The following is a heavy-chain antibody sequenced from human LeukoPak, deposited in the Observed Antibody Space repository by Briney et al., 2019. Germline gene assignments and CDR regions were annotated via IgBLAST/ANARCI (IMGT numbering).Heavy chain of an antibody. J-gene: IGHJ4*02. V-gene: IGHV4-34*01. CDR1: GGSFSGYY. CDR3: ARGPTITMVRGVIITPFDY. Sequence: PSETLSLPCAVYGGSFSGYYWSWIRQPPGKGLEWIGEINHSGSTNYNPSLKSRVTISVDTSKNQFSLKLSSVTAADTAVYYCARGPTITMVRGVIITPFDYWGQGTLVTVSS. CDR2: INHSGST. D-gene: IGHD3-10*01.